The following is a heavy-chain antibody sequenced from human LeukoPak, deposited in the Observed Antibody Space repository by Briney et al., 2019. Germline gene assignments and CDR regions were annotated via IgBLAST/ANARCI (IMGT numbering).Heavy chain of an antibody. Sequence: PSETLSLTCAVYGGSFSSYYWSWIRQPPGKGLEWIGYIYYSGSTNYNPSLKSRVTISVDTSKNQFSLNLSSVTAADTAVYYCARHSYAGSQYYFDYWGQGALVTVSS. V-gene: IGHV4-59*08. CDR3: ARHSYAGSQYYFDY. J-gene: IGHJ4*02. CDR2: IYYSGST. CDR1: GGSFSSYY. D-gene: IGHD2-8*01.